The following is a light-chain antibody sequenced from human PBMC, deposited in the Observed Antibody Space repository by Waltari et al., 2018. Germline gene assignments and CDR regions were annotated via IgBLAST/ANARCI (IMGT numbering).Light chain of an antibody. V-gene: IGLV2-18*02. J-gene: IGLJ1*01. Sequence: QSALTQPPSVSGSPGQSVTISCTGTSSDVGSYNRVSWYQQPPDTAPKLIIYEVSDRPSGVPDRFSGSKSANTAFLTISGLQAEDEADYFGSSYTSSSTWVFGTGTKVTVL. CDR2: EVS. CDR3: SSYTSSSTWV. CDR1: SSDVGSYNR.